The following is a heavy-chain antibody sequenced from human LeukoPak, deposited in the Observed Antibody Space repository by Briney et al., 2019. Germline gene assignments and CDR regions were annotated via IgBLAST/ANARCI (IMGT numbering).Heavy chain of an antibody. CDR2: ISSSSSYI. CDR1: GFTFSSYS. J-gene: IGHJ4*02. Sequence: GGSLSLSCAVSGFTFSSYSMNWVRRATGKGLEGVSSISSSSSYIYYADSVQGRFTISRDNAKNSLYLQMNSLRAEDTAVYYCARLRSGSQSDLLDYWGQGTLVTVSS. D-gene: IGHD1-26*01. V-gene: IGHV3-21*01. CDR3: ARLRSGSQSDLLDY.